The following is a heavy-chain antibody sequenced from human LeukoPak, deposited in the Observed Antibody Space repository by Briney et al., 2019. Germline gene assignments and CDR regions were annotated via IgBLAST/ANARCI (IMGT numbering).Heavy chain of an antibody. V-gene: IGHV3-30*02. CDR1: GFTFSSYG. Sequence: PGGSLRLSCAASGFTFSSYGMHWVRQAPGKGLEWVAFIRYDGSNKYYADSVKGRFTISRDNSKNTLYLQMNSLRAEDTAVYYCAKDGDGIVVVMALDYWGQGTLVTVSS. CDR3: AKDGDGIVVVMALDY. CDR2: IRYDGSNK. D-gene: IGHD3-22*01. J-gene: IGHJ4*02.